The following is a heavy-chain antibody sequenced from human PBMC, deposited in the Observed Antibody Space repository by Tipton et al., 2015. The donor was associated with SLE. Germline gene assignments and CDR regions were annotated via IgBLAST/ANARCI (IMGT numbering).Heavy chain of an antibody. CDR1: GFIFSTYT. CDR3: ATTVTLEY. Sequence: SLRLSCAASGFIFSTYTMNWVRQAPGKGLEWVSSISGSGGGTYYADSVKGRFTISRDNSRNTVYLQMNSLRPEDTAVYYCATTVTLEYWGQGTLVTVSS. V-gene: IGHV3-23*01. CDR2: ISGSGGGT. D-gene: IGHD4-17*01. J-gene: IGHJ4*02.